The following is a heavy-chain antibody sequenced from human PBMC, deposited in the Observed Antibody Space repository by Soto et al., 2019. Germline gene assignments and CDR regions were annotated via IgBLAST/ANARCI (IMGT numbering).Heavy chain of an antibody. CDR3: ARDGYYDSSGYCFDY. CDR1: GYTFTSYA. Sequence: QVPLVQSGAEVKKPGASVKVSCKASGYTFTSYAMHWVRQAPGQRLEWMGWINAGNGNTKYSQKFQGRVTITRDTSASTAYMELSSLRSEDTAVYYCARDGYYDSSGYCFDYWGQGTLVTVSS. J-gene: IGHJ4*02. CDR2: INAGNGNT. V-gene: IGHV1-3*01. D-gene: IGHD3-22*01.